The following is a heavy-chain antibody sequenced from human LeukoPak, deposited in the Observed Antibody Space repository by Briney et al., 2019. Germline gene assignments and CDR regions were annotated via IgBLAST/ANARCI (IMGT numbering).Heavy chain of an antibody. V-gene: IGHV3-30*03. J-gene: IGHJ4*02. CDR2: ISYDGSNK. CDR1: GFTFSSYG. CDR3: AREGPATSDYDFDS. Sequence: GGSLRLSCAASGFTFSSYGMHWVRQAPGKGLEWVTVISYDGSNKYYADSVKGRFTISRDNSKNTLYLQMNSLRAEDTAVYYCAREGPATSDYDFDSWGQGTLVTVSS. D-gene: IGHD4-17*01.